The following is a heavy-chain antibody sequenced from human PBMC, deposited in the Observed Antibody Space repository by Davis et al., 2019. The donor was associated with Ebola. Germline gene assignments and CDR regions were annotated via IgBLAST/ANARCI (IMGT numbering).Heavy chain of an antibody. D-gene: IGHD3-9*01. CDR1: GYTFRIHA. CDR3: ARDAFSLSRYDTEDH. J-gene: IGHJ4*02. V-gene: IGHV3-23*01. CDR2: LSGSGGLS. Sequence: GESLKISCAASGYTFRIHAMTWVRQAPGKGLEWVSALSGSGGLSYYAHSVKGRFTISRDNARDSLYLQMDSLRVEDTAIYYCARDAFSLSRYDTEDHWGQGTLVTVSS.